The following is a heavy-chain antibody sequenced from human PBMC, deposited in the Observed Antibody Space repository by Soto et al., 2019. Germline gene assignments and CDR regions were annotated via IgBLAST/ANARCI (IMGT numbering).Heavy chain of an antibody. V-gene: IGHV4-30-4*01. CDR1: GGSISSGDYY. D-gene: IGHD2-2*01. CDR3: ARYQKGPFDY. Sequence: PSETLSLTCTVSGGSISSGDYYWSWIRQPPGKGLEWIGYIYYTGSTYYNPSLKSRLTISVDTSKNQFSLKLTSVTAADTAVYFCARYQKGPFDYWGQGXLVTVSS. J-gene: IGHJ4*02. CDR2: IYYTGST.